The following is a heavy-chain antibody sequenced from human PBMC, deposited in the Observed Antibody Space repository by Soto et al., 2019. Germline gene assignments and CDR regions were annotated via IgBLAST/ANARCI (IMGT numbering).Heavy chain of an antibody. CDR2: ISCSGGST. J-gene: IGHJ6*02. D-gene: IGHD3-22*01. Sequence: GGSLRLSCAASGFTFSSYAMSWVRQAPGKGLEWVSLISCSGGSTYYADSVKGRFTISRDNSENTLYLQMNSLRAEDTAVYYCAKDLGSYYYDSSGYPHPYGMDVWGQGTTVTVSS. CDR3: AKDLGSYYYDSSGYPHPYGMDV. V-gene: IGHV3-23*01. CDR1: GFTFSSYA.